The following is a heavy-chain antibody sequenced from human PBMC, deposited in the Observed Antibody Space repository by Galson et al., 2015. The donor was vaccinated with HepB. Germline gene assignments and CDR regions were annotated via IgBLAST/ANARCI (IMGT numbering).Heavy chain of an antibody. J-gene: IGHJ4*02. CDR2: IYYTGHT. Sequence: QLRLQESGSGLVMPSQTLSLTCAVSGGSFTDGGHSWSWLRLPPGMGLEWIGYIYYTGHTYYNPSRNRRVTISIDRPKNQFSLKLDSVTAADTARYYCVRRGGSCNGDCSPYYFDFWGQGLLVTVSS. CDR3: VRRGGSCNGDCSPYYFDF. CDR1: GGSFTDGGHS. D-gene: IGHD2-21*02. V-gene: IGHV4-30-2*01.